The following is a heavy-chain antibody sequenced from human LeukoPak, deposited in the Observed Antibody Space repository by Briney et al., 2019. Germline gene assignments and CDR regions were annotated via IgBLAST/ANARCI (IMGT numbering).Heavy chain of an antibody. Sequence: PSETLSLTCTVSGGSTSSYYWSWIRQPAGKGLEWIGRIYTSGSTNYNPSLKSRVTMSVDTSKNQFSLKLSSVTAADTAVYYCARDGGIAVAGTFDYWGQGTLVTVSS. D-gene: IGHD6-19*01. CDR3: ARDGGIAVAGTFDY. J-gene: IGHJ4*02. V-gene: IGHV4-4*07. CDR2: IYTSGST. CDR1: GGSTSSYY.